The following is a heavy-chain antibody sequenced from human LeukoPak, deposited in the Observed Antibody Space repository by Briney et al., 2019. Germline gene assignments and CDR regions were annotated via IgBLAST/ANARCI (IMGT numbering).Heavy chain of an antibody. V-gene: IGHV3-30*18. CDR2: ISDDGRNK. D-gene: IGHD4-17*01. CDR1: GFSFISYG. Sequence: GGSLRLSCAASGFSFISYGRHWVRQAPGKGLEWVGVISDDGRNKNYADSVKGRFTISRDNSKDTLYLQMNSLRDEDTAVYYCAKRPSDYGDYVTYFDYWGQGTLVTVSS. J-gene: IGHJ4*02. CDR3: AKRPSDYGDYVTYFDY.